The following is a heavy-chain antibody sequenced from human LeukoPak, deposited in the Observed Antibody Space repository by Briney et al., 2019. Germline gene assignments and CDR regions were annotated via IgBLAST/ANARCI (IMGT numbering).Heavy chain of an antibody. J-gene: IGHJ3*02. CDR1: GGSISSYY. CDR3: ARDLSGSYYISAFDI. Sequence: PSETLSLTCTVSGGSISSYYWSWIRQPPGKGLEWIGYIYYSGSTNYNPSLKSRVTISVDTSKNQFSLKLSSVTAADTAVYYCARDLSGSYYISAFDIWGQGTMVTVSS. CDR2: IYYSGST. V-gene: IGHV4-59*01. D-gene: IGHD1-26*01.